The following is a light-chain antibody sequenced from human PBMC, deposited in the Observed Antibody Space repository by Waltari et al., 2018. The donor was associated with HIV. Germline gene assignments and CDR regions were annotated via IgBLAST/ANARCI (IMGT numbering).Light chain of an antibody. J-gene: IGLJ2*01. CDR1: TSNIGAGYD. Sequence: QSVLTQPPSVSGAPGPRVTISCTGTTSNIGAGYDVHWYQQLPGTAPKLLVFGNTTRPSGVPARFSGSKSGTSASLAITGLQAGDEGDYYCQSYDNALSGSLFGGGTKVTVL. V-gene: IGLV1-40*01. CDR2: GNT. CDR3: QSYDNALSGSL.